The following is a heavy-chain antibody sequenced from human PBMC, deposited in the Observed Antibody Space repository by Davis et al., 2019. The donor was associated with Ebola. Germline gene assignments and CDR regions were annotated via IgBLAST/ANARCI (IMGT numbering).Heavy chain of an antibody. V-gene: IGHV2-5*02. D-gene: IGHD3-16*01. J-gene: IGHJ4*02. CDR2: IYWDDDK. CDR3: VHSYAYD. CDR1: GSSPSSSGVG. Sequence: SGSMLVTSTPTLTLTCTFTGSSPSSSGVGVGWIRQPPGKALEWLALIYWDDDKRYSPSLKSRLTITKDTSKNQVVLTMANVDPVDTATYYCVHSYAYDWGQGTLVTVSS.